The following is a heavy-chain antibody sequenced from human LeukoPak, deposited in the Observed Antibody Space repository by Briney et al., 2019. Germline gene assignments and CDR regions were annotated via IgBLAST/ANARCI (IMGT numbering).Heavy chain of an antibody. J-gene: IGHJ6*03. CDR3: ARLTARPPHYYYYYMDV. Sequence: PSETLSLTCTVSGGSISSSSYYWGWIRQPPGKGLEWIGSIYYSGSTYYNPSLKSRVTISVDTSKNQFSLKLSSVTAADTAVYYCARLTARPPHYYYYYMDVWGKGTTVTVSS. CDR1: GGSISSSSYY. CDR2: IYYSGST. D-gene: IGHD6-6*01. V-gene: IGHV4-39*01.